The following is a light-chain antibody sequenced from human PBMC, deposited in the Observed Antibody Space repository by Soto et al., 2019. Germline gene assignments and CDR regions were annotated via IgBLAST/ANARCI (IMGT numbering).Light chain of an antibody. V-gene: IGLV2-8*01. CDR2: EVS. J-gene: IGLJ3*02. CDR1: GSDIGTYDY. Sequence: QSLLTHHPSSSGSLGQSVTSSSTGTGSDIGTYDYVSWYQQHPGRAPKLIIFEVSKRPSGVPDSFSGSKSGNTASLIVSGLQAEDEADYYCQAHDTSLAVSVLFGGGPKVTVL. CDR3: QAHDTSLAVSVL.